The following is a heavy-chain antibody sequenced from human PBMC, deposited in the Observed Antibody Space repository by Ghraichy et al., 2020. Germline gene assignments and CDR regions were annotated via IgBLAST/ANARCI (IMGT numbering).Heavy chain of an antibody. J-gene: IGHJ4*02. CDR1: GFTFSSSA. Sequence: GGSLRLSCAASGFTFSSSAMSWVRQAPGKGLEWVSAISGSGGTTHYADSVKGRFTISRDNSKNTLYLQMNSLRAEDTAVYYCAKVALTRYQGGYFDYWGQGTLVTVSS. V-gene: IGHV3-23*01. D-gene: IGHD4/OR15-4a*01. CDR2: ISGSGGTT. CDR3: AKVALTRYQGGYFDY.